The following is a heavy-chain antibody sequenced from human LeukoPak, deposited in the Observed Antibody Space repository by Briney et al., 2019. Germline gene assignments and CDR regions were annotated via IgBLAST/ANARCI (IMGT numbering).Heavy chain of an antibody. J-gene: IGHJ4*02. CDR3: ASSSGSQGYFDY. CDR1: GGSISSGGYY. CDR2: IYYSGSA. Sequence: DPSQTLSLTCTVSGGSISSGGYYWSWIRQHPGKGLEWIGYIYYSGSAYYNPSLKSRVTISVDTSKNQFSLNLSSVTAADTAVYYCASSSGSQGYFDYWGQGTLVTVSS. D-gene: IGHD1-26*01. V-gene: IGHV4-31*03.